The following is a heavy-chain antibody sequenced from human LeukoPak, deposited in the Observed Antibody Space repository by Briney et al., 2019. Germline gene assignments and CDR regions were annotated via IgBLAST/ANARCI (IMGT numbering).Heavy chain of an antibody. CDR3: AKDRDSSGYYYSPIDY. J-gene: IGHJ4*02. CDR1: GFTFSSYA. V-gene: IGHV3-23*01. Sequence: GGSLRVSCAASGFTFSSYAMSWVRQAPGNGLEWVSAISGSGGSTYYADSVKGRFTISRDNSKNTLYLQMNSLRAEDTAVYYCAKDRDSSGYYYSPIDYWGQGTLVTVSS. CDR2: ISGSGGST. D-gene: IGHD3-22*01.